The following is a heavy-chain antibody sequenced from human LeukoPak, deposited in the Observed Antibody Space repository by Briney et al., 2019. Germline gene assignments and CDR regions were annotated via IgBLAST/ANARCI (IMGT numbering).Heavy chain of an antibody. V-gene: IGHV3-21*01. D-gene: IGHD2-15*01. J-gene: IGHJ4*02. Sequence: PGGSLRLSCAASGFTFSSYSMNWVRQAPGKGLEWVSSISSSSSYIYYADSVKGRFTISRDDAKNSLYLQMNSLRAEDTAVYYCASTSYCSGGSCYSDDYWGQGTLVTVSS. CDR3: ASTSYCSGGSCYSDDY. CDR1: GFTFSSYS. CDR2: ISSSSSYI.